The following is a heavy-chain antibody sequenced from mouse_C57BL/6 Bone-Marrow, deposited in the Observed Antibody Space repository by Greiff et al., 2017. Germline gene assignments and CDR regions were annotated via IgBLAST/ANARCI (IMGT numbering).Heavy chain of an antibody. D-gene: IGHD2-14*01. CDR2: ISDGGSYT. CDR1: GFTFSSYA. J-gene: IGHJ1*03. V-gene: IGHV5-4*01. Sequence: EVKLMESGGGLVKPGGSLKLSCAASGFTFSSYAMSWVRQTPEKRLEWVATISDGGSYTYYPDNVKGQFTISRDNAKNNLYLQMSHLKSEDTAMYYCARDPIGTLDWYCDVWGTGTTVTVSS. CDR3: ARDPIGTLDWYCDV.